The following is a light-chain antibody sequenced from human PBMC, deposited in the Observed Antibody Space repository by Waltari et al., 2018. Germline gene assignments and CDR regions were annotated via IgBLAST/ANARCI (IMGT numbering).Light chain of an antibody. Sequence: QLVLTQSPFASASLGASVKLTCTLSSGHSTYAIAWHQQQPEKGPRYLLKLNSDGSHSKGDGIPDRFSGSKSGAERYLTISSLQSEDEGDYYCQTWGTGTVVFGGGTKLTVL. V-gene: IGLV4-69*01. CDR1: SGHSTYA. J-gene: IGLJ2*01. CDR2: LNSDGSH. CDR3: QTWGTGTVV.